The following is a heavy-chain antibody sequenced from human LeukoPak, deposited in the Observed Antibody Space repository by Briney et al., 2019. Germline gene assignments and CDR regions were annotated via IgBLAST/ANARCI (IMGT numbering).Heavy chain of an antibody. D-gene: IGHD1-26*01. CDR2: IRNDGSNK. V-gene: IGHV3-30*02. CDR3: AKDYEPLVGVHRWGDWFDP. Sequence: GGSLRLSCAASGITFSSSGMHWVRQAPGEGLGWVAFIRNDGSNKYYADSVKGRFTISRDNSKNTLYLRMTSLRAEDTAVYYCAKDYEPLVGVHRWGDWFDPWGQGTLVTVSS. CDR1: GITFSSSG. J-gene: IGHJ5*02.